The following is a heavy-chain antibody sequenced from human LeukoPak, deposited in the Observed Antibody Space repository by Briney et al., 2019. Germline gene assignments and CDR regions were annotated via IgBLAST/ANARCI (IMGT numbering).Heavy chain of an antibody. D-gene: IGHD6-19*01. V-gene: IGHV4-59*01. CDR2: IYYDGST. CDR1: GASISSYY. J-gene: IGHJ5*02. Sequence: PSETLSLTCTVSGASISSYYWIWIRQPQGKGLEWIGHIYYDGSTNYNPSLKSRVTISVGTSKNQFSLNLSSVTAADTAVYYCARGAVVGKMSWFDPWGQGTLVTVSS. CDR3: ARGAVVGKMSWFDP.